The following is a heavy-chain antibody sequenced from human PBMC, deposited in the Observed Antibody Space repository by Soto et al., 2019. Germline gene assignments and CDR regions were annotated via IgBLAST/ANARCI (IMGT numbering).Heavy chain of an antibody. D-gene: IGHD4-17*01. CDR1: GFTFSSYG. V-gene: IGHV3-30*03. J-gene: IGHJ6*02. CDR3: ARCLTTGDRELDRTDYYYYGMDV. Sequence: PGGSLRLSCAASGFTFSSYGMHWVRQAPCKGLEWVAVISYDGSNKYYADSVKGQFTISRDNSKNTLYLQMNSLRAEDTAVYYCARCLTTGDRELDRTDYYYYGMDVWGQGTTVTVSS. CDR2: ISYDGSNK.